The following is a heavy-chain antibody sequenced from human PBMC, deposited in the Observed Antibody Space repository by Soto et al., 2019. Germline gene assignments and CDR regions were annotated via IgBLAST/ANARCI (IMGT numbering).Heavy chain of an antibody. V-gene: IGHV4-34*01. CDR2: INHSGST. J-gene: IGHJ4*02. Sequence: SETLSLTCAVYGGSFSGYYWSWIRQPPGKGLEWIGEINHSGSTNYNPSLKSRVTISVDTSKNQFSLKLSSVTAADTAVYYCARGSGYSSSWDRYNWRYYFDYWGQGTLVTVSS. CDR1: GGSFSGYY. CDR3: ARGSGYSSSWDRYNWRYYFDY. D-gene: IGHD6-13*01.